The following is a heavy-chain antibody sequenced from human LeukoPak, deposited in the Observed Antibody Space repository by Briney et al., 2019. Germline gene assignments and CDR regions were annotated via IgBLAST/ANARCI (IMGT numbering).Heavy chain of an antibody. Sequence: GGSLRLSCTASGFTFGDYAMSWFRQAPGKGLEWVGFTRSKVYGGTTEYAASVKGRFTISRDDSKSIAYLQMNSLKSEDTAVYYCVRYGGDADYWGQGTLVTVSS. J-gene: IGHJ4*02. D-gene: IGHD5-12*01. CDR1: GFTFGDYA. CDR3: VRYGGDADY. CDR2: TRSKVYGGTT. V-gene: IGHV3-49*03.